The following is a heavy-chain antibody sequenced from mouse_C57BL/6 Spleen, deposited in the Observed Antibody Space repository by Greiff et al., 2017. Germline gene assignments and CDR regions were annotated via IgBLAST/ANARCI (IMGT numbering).Heavy chain of an antibody. Sequence: VQLQQPGAELVKPGASVKVSCKASGYTFTSYWMHWVKQRPGQGLEWIGRIHPSDSDTNYNQKFKGKATLTVDKSSSTAYMQLSSLTSEDSAVYYCAISWGTHYGSTSGWLNWGQGTLVTVSA. V-gene: IGHV1-74*01. CDR1: GYTFTSYW. CDR3: AISWGTHYGSTSGWLN. J-gene: IGHJ3*01. CDR2: IHPSDSDT. D-gene: IGHD1-1*01.